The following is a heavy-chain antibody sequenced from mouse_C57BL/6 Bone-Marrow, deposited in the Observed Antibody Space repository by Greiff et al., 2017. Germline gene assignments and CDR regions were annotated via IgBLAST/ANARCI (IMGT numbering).Heavy chain of an antibody. Sequence: VQLQQSGAELARPGASVKLSCKASGYTFTSSGIRWVKQRTGQGLEWIGEIYPRSGNTYYNEKFKGKATLTADKSSSPAYMEIRSLTSEDSAVXFCARAESNWAFDYWGQGTTLTVSS. D-gene: IGHD4-1*01. CDR1: GYTFTSSG. J-gene: IGHJ2*01. CDR3: ARAESNWAFDY. CDR2: IYPRSGNT. V-gene: IGHV1-81*01.